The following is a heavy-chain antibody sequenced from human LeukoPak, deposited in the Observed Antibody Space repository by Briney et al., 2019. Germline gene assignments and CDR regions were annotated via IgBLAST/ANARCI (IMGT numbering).Heavy chain of an antibody. Sequence: GGSLRLSCAASGFTFSSYSMNWVRQAPGKGLEWVAVIWYDGSNKYYADSVKGRFTISRDNSKNTLYLQMNSLRAEDTAVYYCARDDTYYDFWSGYDAFDIWGQGTMVTVSS. V-gene: IGHV3-33*08. CDR2: IWYDGSNK. CDR3: ARDDTYYDFWSGYDAFDI. D-gene: IGHD3-3*01. CDR1: GFTFSSYS. J-gene: IGHJ3*02.